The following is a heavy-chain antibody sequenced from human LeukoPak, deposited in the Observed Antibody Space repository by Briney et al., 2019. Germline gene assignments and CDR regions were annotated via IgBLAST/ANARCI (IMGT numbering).Heavy chain of an antibody. Sequence: SVKVSCKASGGTFSSYAISWVRQAPGQGLEWMGRIIPIFGTANYAQKFQGRVTITTDESTSTAYMELSSLRSEDTAVYYCASPPNHFYDSSGYYFYWGQGTLVTVSS. V-gene: IGHV1-69*05. CDR1: GGTFSSYA. J-gene: IGHJ4*02. CDR3: ASPPNHFYDSSGYYFY. D-gene: IGHD3-22*01. CDR2: IIPIFGTA.